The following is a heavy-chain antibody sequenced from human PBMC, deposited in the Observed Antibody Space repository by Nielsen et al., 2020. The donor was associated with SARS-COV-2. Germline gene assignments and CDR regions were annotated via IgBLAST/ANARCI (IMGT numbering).Heavy chain of an antibody. CDR2: ISYDGSNK. J-gene: IGHJ6*02. CDR3: VKDLDSSSWYIDYYYYGMDV. D-gene: IGHD6-13*01. Sequence: WIRQPPGKGLEWVAVISYDGSNKYYADSVKGRFTISRDNSKNTLYLQMSSLRAEDTAVYYCVKDLDSSSWYIDYYYYGMDVWGQGTTVTVSS. V-gene: IGHV3-30*18.